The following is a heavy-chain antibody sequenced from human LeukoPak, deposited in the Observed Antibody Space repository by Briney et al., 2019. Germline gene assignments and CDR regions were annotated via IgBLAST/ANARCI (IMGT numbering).Heavy chain of an antibody. CDR1: GFTFSSYE. Sequence: TGGSLRLSCAASGFTFSSYEMNWVRQAPGKGLEWVSYISSSGTPIHYADSVKGRFTISRDNAKNSLFLQMNSLRAEDTAVYYCAREKTACGGDCYDSWGQGTLVTVSS. V-gene: IGHV3-48*03. J-gene: IGHJ4*02. D-gene: IGHD2-21*01. CDR3: AREKTACGGDCYDS. CDR2: ISSSGTPI.